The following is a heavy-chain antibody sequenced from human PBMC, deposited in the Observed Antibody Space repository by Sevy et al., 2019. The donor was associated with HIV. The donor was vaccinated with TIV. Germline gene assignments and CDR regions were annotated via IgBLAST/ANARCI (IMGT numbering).Heavy chain of an antibody. V-gene: IGHV3-7*01. J-gene: IGHJ4*02. Sequence: GGSLRLSCAASGFIFNDYWMSWVRQAPGKGLEWVANIKQDGSEKYYVDSVKGRFTISRDNAKNSVYLQMNSLRTEDTAVYYCARDVSSPYGDYEGYYFDYWGQGNLVTVSS. CDR2: IKQDGSEK. CDR3: ARDVSSPYGDYEGYYFDY. D-gene: IGHD4-17*01. CDR1: GFIFNDYW.